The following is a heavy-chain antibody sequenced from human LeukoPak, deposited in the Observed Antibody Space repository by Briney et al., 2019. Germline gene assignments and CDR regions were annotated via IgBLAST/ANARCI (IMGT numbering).Heavy chain of an antibody. D-gene: IGHD1-26*01. CDR3: ARGRGTMRGSYYSQDSTWFDP. V-gene: IGHV3-74*01. J-gene: IGHJ5*02. CDR2: TNSEGSIT. CDR1: GFTFSGHW. Sequence: PGGSLRLSCAVSGFTFSGHWMFWVRHAPGKGLAWVSSTNSEGSITVYTDSVKGRFTVSRDNAKNTLYLQMNSLRAEDTAVYYCARGRGTMRGSYYSQDSTWFDPWGQGTLVTVSS.